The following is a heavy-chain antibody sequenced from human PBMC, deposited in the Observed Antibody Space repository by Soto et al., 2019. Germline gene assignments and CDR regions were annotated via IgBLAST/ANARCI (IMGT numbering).Heavy chain of an antibody. D-gene: IGHD2-2*01. CDR1: GYTLTTYG. Sequence: QVQLVQSGAEVKKPGASVKVSCKAAGYTLTTYGVSWVRQAPGQGIEWVGWISAYNDHKNYAQKFQGRVTMTTDTSTSQAYMELRSLRSDDTAVYYLARCTDLDYWGQGTLVTVSS. V-gene: IGHV1-18*01. CDR3: ARCTDLDY. CDR2: ISAYNDHK. J-gene: IGHJ4*02.